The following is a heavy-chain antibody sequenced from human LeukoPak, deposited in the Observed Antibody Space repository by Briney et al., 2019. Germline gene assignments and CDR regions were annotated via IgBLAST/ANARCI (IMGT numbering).Heavy chain of an antibody. D-gene: IGHD6-19*01. CDR3: ATAGIAVAAADY. CDR1: GYTFTGYY. J-gene: IGHJ4*02. V-gene: IGHV1-2*02. CDR2: INPNSGGT. Sequence: WASVTVSCKASGYTFTGYYMHWVRQAPGQGLEWMGWINPNSGGTNYAQKFQGRVTMTRDTSISTAYMELSRLRSDDTAVYYCATAGIAVAAADYWGQGTLVTVSS.